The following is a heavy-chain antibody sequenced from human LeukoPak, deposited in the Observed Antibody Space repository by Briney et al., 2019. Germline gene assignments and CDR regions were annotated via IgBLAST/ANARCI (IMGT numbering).Heavy chain of an antibody. D-gene: IGHD6-13*01. V-gene: IGHV3-23*01. Sequence: GGSLRLSCAASGFIFSSYWMTWVRQAPGKGLEWVSAISGSGGSTYYADSVKGRFTISRDNSKNTLYLQMNSLRAEDTAVYYCAKYSRGNDYWGQGTLVTVSS. CDR2: ISGSGGST. CDR3: AKYSRGNDY. J-gene: IGHJ4*02. CDR1: GFIFSSYW.